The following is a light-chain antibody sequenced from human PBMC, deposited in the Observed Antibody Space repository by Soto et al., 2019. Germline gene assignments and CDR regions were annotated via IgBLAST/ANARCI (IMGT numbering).Light chain of an antibody. CDR1: SSDVGSYNR. CDR3: SSYTTSNTYV. V-gene: IGLV2-18*02. J-gene: IGLJ1*01. Sequence: QSVLTQPPSVSGSPGQSVAISCTGTSSDVGSYNRVSWYQQPPGTAPKLMIYEVSNRPSGVPDRFSGSKSGNTASLTISGLQAEDEADYYCSSYTTSNTYVFGTGNKLTVL. CDR2: EVS.